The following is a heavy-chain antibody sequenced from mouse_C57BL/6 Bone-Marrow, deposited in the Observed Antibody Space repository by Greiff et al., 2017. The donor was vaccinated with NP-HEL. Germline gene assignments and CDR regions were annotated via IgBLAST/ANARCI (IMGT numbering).Heavy chain of an antibody. CDR1: GYAFSSYW. D-gene: IGHD2-1*01. CDR3: ARGNLLWALDY. J-gene: IGHJ2*01. V-gene: IGHV1-80*01. CDR2: IYPGDGDT. Sequence: VHLVESGAELVKPGASVKISCKASGYAFSSYWMNWVKQRPGKGLEWIGQIYPGDGDTNYNGKFKGKATLTADESSSTAYMQLSSLTSEGSAVYFCARGNLLWALDYWGQGTTLTVSS.